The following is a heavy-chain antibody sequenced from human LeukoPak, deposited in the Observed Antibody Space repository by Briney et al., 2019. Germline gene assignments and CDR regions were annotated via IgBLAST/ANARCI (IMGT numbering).Heavy chain of an antibody. CDR3: ARIRSCSTSCYWGLGYYYYMDV. D-gene: IGHD2-2*01. V-gene: IGHV4-34*01. Sequence: SETLSLTCAVYGGSFSGYYWSWIRQPPGKGLEWIGEINHSGSTNYNPSLKSRVTISVDTSKNQFSLKLSSVTVADTAVYYCARIRSCSTSCYWGLGYYYYMDVWGKGTTVTVSS. J-gene: IGHJ6*03. CDR2: INHSGST. CDR1: GGSFSGYY.